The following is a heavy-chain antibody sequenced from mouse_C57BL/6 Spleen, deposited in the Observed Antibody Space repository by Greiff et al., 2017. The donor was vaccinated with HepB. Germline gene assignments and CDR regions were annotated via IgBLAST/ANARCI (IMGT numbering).Heavy chain of an antibody. D-gene: IGHD4-1*01. CDR1: GYAFSSSW. CDR3: AGDGTWGFDY. V-gene: IGHV1-82*01. J-gene: IGHJ2*01. CDR2: IYPGDGDT. Sequence: QVQLKQSGPELVKPGASVKISCKASGYAFSSSWMNWVKQRPGKGLEWIGRIYPGDGDTNYNGKFKGKATLTADKSSSTAYMQLSSLTSEDSAVYYCAGDGTWGFDYWGQGTTLTVSS.